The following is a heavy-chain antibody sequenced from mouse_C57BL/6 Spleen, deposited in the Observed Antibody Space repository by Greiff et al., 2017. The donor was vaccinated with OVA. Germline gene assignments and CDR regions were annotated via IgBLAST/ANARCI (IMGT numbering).Heavy chain of an antibody. V-gene: IGHV5-16*01. CDR1: GFTFSDYY. D-gene: IGHD2-4*01. CDR3: ARVYDYPYYAMDY. CDR2: INYDGSST. Sequence: EVKLVESEGGLVQPGSSMKLSCTASGFTFSDYYMAWVRQVPEKGLEWVANINYDGSSTYYLDSLKSRFIISRDNAKNILYLQMSSLKSEDTATYYCARVYDYPYYAMDYWGQGTSVTVSS. J-gene: IGHJ4*01.